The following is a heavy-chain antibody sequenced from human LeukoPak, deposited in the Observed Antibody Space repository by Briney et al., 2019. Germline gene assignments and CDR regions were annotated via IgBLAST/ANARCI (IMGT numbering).Heavy chain of an antibody. CDR2: IYSGGST. Sequence: GSLRLSCAASGITVSSNDMSWVRQAPGKGLEWVSVIYSGGSTYYADSVKGRFTISRDISKNTLYLQMNSLRAEDTAVYYCARGPTVQEDLDYWGQGTLVTVSS. J-gene: IGHJ4*02. CDR1: GITVSSND. V-gene: IGHV3-66*01. CDR3: ARGPTVQEDLDY.